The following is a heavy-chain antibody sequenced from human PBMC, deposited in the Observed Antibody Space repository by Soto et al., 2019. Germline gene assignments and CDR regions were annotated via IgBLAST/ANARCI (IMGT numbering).Heavy chain of an antibody. D-gene: IGHD1-26*01. Sequence: GSLRLSCAASGFTFSNFGMHWVRQAPGKGLEWVAVMSYDGSNKYYADSVKGRFTISRDNSKNTLYLQMNSLRAEDTAVYYCATYSGNYERYGVYYGMDVWGQGTTVTVSS. CDR3: ATYSGNYERYGVYYGMDV. CDR2: MSYDGSNK. J-gene: IGHJ6*02. V-gene: IGHV3-30*03. CDR1: GFTFSNFG.